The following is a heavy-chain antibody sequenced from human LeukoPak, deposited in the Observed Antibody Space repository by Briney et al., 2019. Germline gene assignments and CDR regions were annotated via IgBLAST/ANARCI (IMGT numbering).Heavy chain of an antibody. CDR1: GFTFSSYG. D-gene: IGHD3-22*01. Sequence: GGSLRLSCAASGFTFSSYGMHWVRQAPGKGLEWVSAISGSGGSTYYADSVKGRFTISRDNSKNTLYLQMNSLRAEDTAVYYCAKAPYYDSSGYYLINDYWGQGTLVTVSS. J-gene: IGHJ4*02. CDR3: AKAPYYDSSGYYLINDY. CDR2: ISGSGGST. V-gene: IGHV3-23*01.